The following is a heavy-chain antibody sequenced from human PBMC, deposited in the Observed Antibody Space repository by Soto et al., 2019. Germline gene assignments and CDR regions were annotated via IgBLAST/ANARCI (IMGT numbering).Heavy chain of an antibody. D-gene: IGHD3-22*01. V-gene: IGHV3-13*01. Sequence: GSLRLSCAASGFTFSSYDMHWVRQATGKGLEWVSAIGTAGDTYYPGSVKGRFTISRENAKNSLYLQMNSLRAEDTAVYYCARVAADYYDSSGYYYSSYHGMDVWGQGTTVTVSS. CDR1: GFTFSSYD. CDR3: ARVAADYYDSSGYYYSSYHGMDV. J-gene: IGHJ6*02. CDR2: IGTAGDT.